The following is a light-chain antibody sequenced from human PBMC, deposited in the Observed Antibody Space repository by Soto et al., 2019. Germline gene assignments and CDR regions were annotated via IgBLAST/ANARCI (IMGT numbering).Light chain of an antibody. CDR2: DAS. CDR1: QSVSSY. CDR3: QQRSKLRT. Sequence: EIVLTQSPATLSLSPGERATLSCRASQSVSSYLAWYQQKPGQAPRLLIYDASNRATGIPARFSGSGSGTDFTLTISSLEPEVFAVYYCQQRSKLRTFGQGTKVEIK. J-gene: IGKJ1*01. V-gene: IGKV3-11*01.